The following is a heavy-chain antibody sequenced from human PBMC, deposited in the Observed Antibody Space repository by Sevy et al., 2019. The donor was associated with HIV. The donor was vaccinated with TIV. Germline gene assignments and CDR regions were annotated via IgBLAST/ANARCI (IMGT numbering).Heavy chain of an antibody. J-gene: IGHJ5*02. D-gene: IGHD3-10*01. CDR1: GFTFSSYA. Sequence: GESLKISCAASGFTFSSYAMSWVRQAPGKGLEWVSAISGSGGSTYYADSVKGRFTISRDNSKNTLYLQMNSLRAEDTAVYYCAKDDRELLWFGELNNWFDPWGQGTLVTVSS. CDR2: ISGSGGST. V-gene: IGHV3-23*01. CDR3: AKDDRELLWFGELNNWFDP.